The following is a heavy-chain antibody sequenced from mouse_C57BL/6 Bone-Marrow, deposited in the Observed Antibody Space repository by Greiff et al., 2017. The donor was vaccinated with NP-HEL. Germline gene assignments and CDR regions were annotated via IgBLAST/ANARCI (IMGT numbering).Heavy chain of an antibody. V-gene: IGHV1-81*01. CDR1: GYTFTSYG. J-gene: IGHJ2*01. Sequence: QVQLQQSGAELARPGASVKLSCKASGYTFTSYGISWVKQRTGQGLEWIGEIYPRSGNTYYNEKFKGKATRTADKSSSTAYMELRSLTSEDSAVYFCARYYGSSYFDYWGQGTTLTVSS. CDR2: IYPRSGNT. D-gene: IGHD1-1*01. CDR3: ARYYGSSYFDY.